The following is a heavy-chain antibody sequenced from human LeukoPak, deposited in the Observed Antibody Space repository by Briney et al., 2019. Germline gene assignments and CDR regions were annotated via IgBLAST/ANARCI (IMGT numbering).Heavy chain of an antibody. V-gene: IGHV4-59*12. D-gene: IGHD6-19*01. Sequence: SETLSLTCTVSGGSISSYYWSWIRQPPGKGLEWIGYIYYSGSTNYNPSLKSRVTISVDTSKNQFSLKLSSATAADTAVYYCARDRKPALGVAPTVHAFDIWGQGTMVTVSS. CDR3: ARDRKPALGVAPTVHAFDI. CDR2: IYYSGST. J-gene: IGHJ3*02. CDR1: GGSISSYY.